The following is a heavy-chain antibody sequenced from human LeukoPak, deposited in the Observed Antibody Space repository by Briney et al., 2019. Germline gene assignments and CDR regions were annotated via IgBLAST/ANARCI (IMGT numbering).Heavy chain of an antibody. CDR3: ASSPRSSSSDY. CDR1: GFTFSSYE. Sequence: GGSLRLSCAASGFTFSSYEMNWVRQAPGKGLEWVSYISSSGSTIYYADSVKGRFTISRDNAKNSLYLQMNSLRAEDTAVYYCASSPRSSSSDYWGQGTLVTVSS. CDR2: ISSSGSTI. J-gene: IGHJ4*02. D-gene: IGHD6-6*01. V-gene: IGHV3-48*03.